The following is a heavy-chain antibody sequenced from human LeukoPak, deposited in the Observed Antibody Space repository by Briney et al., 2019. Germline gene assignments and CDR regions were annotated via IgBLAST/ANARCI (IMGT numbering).Heavy chain of an antibody. CDR2: FDPEDGET. D-gene: IGHD1-26*01. CDR1: GYTFTGYY. V-gene: IGHV1-24*01. J-gene: IGHJ3*02. CDR3: ATSKDSGSYPGAFDI. Sequence: GASVKVSCKASGYTFTGYYIHWVRQAPGQGLEWMGGFDPEDGETIYAQKFQGRVTMTEDTSTDTAYMELSSLRSEDTAVYYCATSKDSGSYPGAFDIWGQGTMVTVSS.